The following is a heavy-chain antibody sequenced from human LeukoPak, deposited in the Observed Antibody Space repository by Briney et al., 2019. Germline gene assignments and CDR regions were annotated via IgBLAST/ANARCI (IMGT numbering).Heavy chain of an antibody. D-gene: IGHD2-2*01. CDR1: GYTFTSYG. Sequence: ASVTVSCTASGYTFTSYGISWVRQAPGQGLEWMGWISAYNSNTNYAQKLQGRVTMTTDTSTSTAYMELRSLRSDDTAVYYCARAEYCSSTSCYSGGRLYSSSAGDYWGQGTLVTVSS. CDR3: ARAEYCSSTSCYSGGRLYSSSAGDY. J-gene: IGHJ4*02. V-gene: IGHV1-18*01. CDR2: ISAYNSNT.